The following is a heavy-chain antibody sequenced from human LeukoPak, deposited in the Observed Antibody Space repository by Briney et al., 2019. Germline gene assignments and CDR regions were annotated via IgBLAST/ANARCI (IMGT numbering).Heavy chain of an antibody. Sequence: GGSLRLSCAASGFIFSDFAMHWVRQAPGKGLEWVAFISHDGGADYFADFVKGRFTVSRDTSLYLQMNTLRPDDTALYYCARGPEAGSYSGSFDLWGQGTLVTVSS. J-gene: IGHJ4*02. V-gene: IGHV3-30*04. CDR1: GFIFSDFA. CDR3: ARGPEAGSYSGSFDL. CDR2: ISHDGGAD. D-gene: IGHD3-9*01.